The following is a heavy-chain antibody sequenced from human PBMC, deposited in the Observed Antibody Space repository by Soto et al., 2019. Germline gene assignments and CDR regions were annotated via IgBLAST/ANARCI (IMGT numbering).Heavy chain of an antibody. Sequence: QVQLVQSGAEVREPGASVKVSCKASGYSFTSLDINWVRQTTGQGLEWMGWMQPSSGRTGYAQKFQGRVTMTRDTSINTAYMELSSLTSDDTDFYYCARGVTAGVDYWGQGTLFTVSS. CDR1: GYSFTSLD. CDR2: MQPSSGRT. D-gene: IGHD1-26*01. J-gene: IGHJ4*02. V-gene: IGHV1-8*01. CDR3: ARGVTAGVDY.